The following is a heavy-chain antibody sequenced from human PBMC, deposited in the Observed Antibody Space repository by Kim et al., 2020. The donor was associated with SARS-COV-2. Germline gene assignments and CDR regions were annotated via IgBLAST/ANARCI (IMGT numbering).Heavy chain of an antibody. CDR2: ISGSGGST. CDR3: AKDQVSPRSREQWAYYFDY. V-gene: IGHV3-23*01. Sequence: GGSLRLSCAASGFTFSSYAMSWVRQAPGKGLEWVSAISGSGGSTYYADSVKGRFTISRDNSKNTLYLQMNSLRAEDTAVYYCAKDQVSPRSREQWAYYFDYWGQGTLVTVSS. J-gene: IGHJ4*02. D-gene: IGHD6-19*01. CDR1: GFTFSSYA.